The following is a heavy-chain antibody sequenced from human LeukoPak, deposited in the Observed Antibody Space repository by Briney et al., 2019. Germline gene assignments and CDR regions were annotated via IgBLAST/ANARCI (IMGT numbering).Heavy chain of an antibody. CDR1: GFTVSGYA. J-gene: IGHJ3*02. Sequence: GGSLRLSCAASGFTVSGYAMHWVRQAPGKGLEWLAVISYDGSNKDYADSVKGRFTISRDNSKNSLYLQMSSLRADDTAVYYCARDRKRNGYNWDAFDIWGEGTMVTVSS. D-gene: IGHD5-24*01. CDR3: ARDRKRNGYNWDAFDI. CDR2: ISYDGSNK. V-gene: IGHV3-30*04.